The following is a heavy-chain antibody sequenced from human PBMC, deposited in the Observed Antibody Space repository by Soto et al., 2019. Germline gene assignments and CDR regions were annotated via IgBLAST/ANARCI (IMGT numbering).Heavy chain of an antibody. CDR2: IYHSGST. D-gene: IGHD6-19*01. J-gene: IGHJ4*02. CDR1: GGSISSSNW. Sequence: QVQLQESGPGLVKPSGTLSLTCAVSGGSISSSNWWSWVRQPPGKGLEWIGEIYHSGSTNYNPSLQSRVTMPGGKSKNQFALKLSSVTAADTAVYYCATVAGTGSLKQYYFDYWGQGTLVTVSS. V-gene: IGHV4-4*02. CDR3: ATVAGTGSLKQYYFDY.